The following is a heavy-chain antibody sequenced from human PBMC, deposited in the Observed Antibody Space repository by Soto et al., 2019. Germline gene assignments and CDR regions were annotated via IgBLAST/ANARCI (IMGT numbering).Heavy chain of an antibody. CDR3: ARIVAGTYVDY. CDR1: EITFSSYT. J-gene: IGHJ4*02. CDR2: ISYDGNNK. Sequence: QVQLVESGGGVVQPGRSLRLSCAASEITFSSYTLHWVRQAPGKGLEWVAVISYDGNNKYYTDSVKGRFTISRDNSKNTLYLQMSSLRAEDTAVYYCARIVAGTYVDYWGQGTLVTVSS. V-gene: IGHV3-30*14. D-gene: IGHD6-19*01.